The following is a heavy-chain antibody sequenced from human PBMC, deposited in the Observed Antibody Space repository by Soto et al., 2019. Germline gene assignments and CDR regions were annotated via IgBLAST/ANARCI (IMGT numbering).Heavy chain of an antibody. V-gene: IGHV3-21*06. CDR2: ISSTTNYI. CDR3: ARESEDLTSNFDY. CDR1: GFTFARYS. J-gene: IGHJ4*02. Sequence: GGSLRLSCAASGFTFARYSMNWVRQAPGKGLEWVSSISSTTNYIHYGDSMKGRFTISRDNAKNSLYLEMNSLRAEDTAVYYCARESEDLTSNFDYWGQGTLVTVSS.